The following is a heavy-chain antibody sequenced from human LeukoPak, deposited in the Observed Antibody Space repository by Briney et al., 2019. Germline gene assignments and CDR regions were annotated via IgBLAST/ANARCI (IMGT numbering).Heavy chain of an antibody. CDR2: ISSSSSYT. CDR3: ARVDYDILTGYMAMID. D-gene: IGHD3-9*01. Sequence: PGGSLRLSCAASGXTFSDYYMSWIRQAPGKGLEWVSNISSSSSYTNHADSVKGRFTISRDNAKNSLYLQMNSLRAEDTAVYYCARVDYDILTGYMAMIDWGQGTLVTVSS. CDR1: GXTFSDYY. J-gene: IGHJ4*02. V-gene: IGHV3-11*06.